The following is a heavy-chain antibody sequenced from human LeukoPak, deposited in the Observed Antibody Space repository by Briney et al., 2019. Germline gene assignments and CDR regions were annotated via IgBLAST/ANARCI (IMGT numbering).Heavy chain of an antibody. CDR1: GYTFTSYY. CDR2: INPSGGST. J-gene: IGHJ4*02. D-gene: IGHD4-17*01. Sequence: ASVKVSCKASGYTFTSYYMHWVRQAPGQGLEWMGIINPSGGSTSYAQKFQGRVTMTRDTSTSTVYMELSSLRSEDTAVYYCAREATVTVYAGGAFDYWGQGTLVTVSS. V-gene: IGHV1-46*01. CDR3: AREATVTVYAGGAFDY.